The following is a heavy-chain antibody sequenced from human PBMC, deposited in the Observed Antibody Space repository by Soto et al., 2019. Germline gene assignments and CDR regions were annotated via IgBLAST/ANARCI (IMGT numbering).Heavy chain of an antibody. CDR3: ARSFYGSGGSCCAWAGMDV. Sequence: ASVKVSCKASGYTFTSYGISWVRQAPGQGLEWMGWISAYNGNTNYAQKLQGRVTMTTDTSTRTAYMELRSLRSDDPAVYYCARSFYGSGGSCCAWAGMDVWGKGTRVTVPS. CDR2: ISAYNGNT. CDR1: GYTFTSYG. D-gene: IGHD2-15*01. V-gene: IGHV1-18*01. J-gene: IGHJ6*04.